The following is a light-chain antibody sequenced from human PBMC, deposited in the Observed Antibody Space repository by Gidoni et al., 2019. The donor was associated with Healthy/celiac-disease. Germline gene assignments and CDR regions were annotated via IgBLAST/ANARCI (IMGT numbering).Light chain of an antibody. J-gene: IGKJ4*01. CDR1: QDISNY. CDR2: DAS. V-gene: IGKV1-33*01. Sequence: DIQLSQSPSSLSASVGDRTTITCQARQDISNYLNWYQQKPGKAPKLLIYDASNLETGVPSRFSGSGSGTDFTFTISSLQPEDIATYYCQQYVNLPLTFGGGTKVEIK. CDR3: QQYVNLPLT.